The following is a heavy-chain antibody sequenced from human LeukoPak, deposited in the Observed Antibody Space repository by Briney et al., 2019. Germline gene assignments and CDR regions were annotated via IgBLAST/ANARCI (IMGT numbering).Heavy chain of an antibody. CDR1: GYTFPSYG. D-gene: IGHD6-19*01. CDR2: ITAYNGTT. Sequence: GASVTVSCKASGYTFPSYGINWVRQAPGQGLEWMGWITAYNGTTNYAQKFQGRVTMTTDTSTSTAYMELRSLRFDDTAVYFCARVNTAIAVAETDIDYWGQGTLVTVSS. V-gene: IGHV1-18*01. J-gene: IGHJ4*02. CDR3: ARVNTAIAVAETDIDY.